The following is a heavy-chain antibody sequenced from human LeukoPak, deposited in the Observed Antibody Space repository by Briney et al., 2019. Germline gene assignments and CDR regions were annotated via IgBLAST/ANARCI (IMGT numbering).Heavy chain of an antibody. CDR3: TRDLTVTTDYYYYGMDV. CDR1: GYTFTSYA. Sequence: WASVKVSCKASGYTFTSYAMNWVRQAPGQGLEWMGWTNTNTGNPTYAQGFTGRFVFSLDTSVSTAYLQISSLKAEDTAVYYCTRDLTVTTDYYYYGMDVWGQGTTVTVSS. D-gene: IGHD4-17*01. CDR2: TNTNTGNP. V-gene: IGHV7-4-1*02. J-gene: IGHJ6*02.